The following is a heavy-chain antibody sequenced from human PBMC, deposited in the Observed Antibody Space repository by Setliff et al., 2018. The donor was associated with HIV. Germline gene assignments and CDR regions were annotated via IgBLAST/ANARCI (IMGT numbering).Heavy chain of an antibody. CDR3: ARWHPPYGFWEEDY. Sequence: PGGSLRLSCAASGFTFSDYWMTWVRQAPGKGLEWVANIKQDGSEKYCVDSVKGRFTISRDNAKNSLYLQMNSLGAEDTAVYYCARWHPPYGFWEEDYWGQGTLVTVSS. J-gene: IGHJ4*02. CDR2: IKQDGSEK. CDR1: GFTFSDYW. D-gene: IGHD3-10*01. V-gene: IGHV3-7*01.